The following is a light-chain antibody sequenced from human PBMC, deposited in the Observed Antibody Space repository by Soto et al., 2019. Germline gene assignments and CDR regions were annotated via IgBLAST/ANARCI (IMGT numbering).Light chain of an antibody. CDR1: QSVSSN. J-gene: IGKJ3*01. CDR3: QQYNNWPSFT. CDR2: GAS. Sequence: DIVMTQSPATLSVSPGERATLSCRASQSVSSNLAWYQQKPGQAPRLLVYGASTRATGIPARFSGSGSGTEVILTISSMQSEDFALYYCQQYNNWPSFTFGPGTQVDIK. V-gene: IGKV3-15*01.